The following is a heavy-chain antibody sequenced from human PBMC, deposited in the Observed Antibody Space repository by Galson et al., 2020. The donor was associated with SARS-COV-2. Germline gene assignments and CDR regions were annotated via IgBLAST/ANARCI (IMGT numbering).Heavy chain of an antibody. CDR2: IYYGGNT. CDR1: GGSISTYH. V-gene: IGHV4-59*01. Sequence: RHSETLSLTCSVSGGSISTYHWNWIRQSPGKGLEWIGYIYYGGNTKYNPSLRSRVTISTDTSKNEFSLKLNSVTAADTAVYFCARGRLVPRYFSGLDVWGLGTTVTVSS. J-gene: IGHJ6*02. D-gene: IGHD1-1*01. CDR3: ARGRLVPRYFSGLDV.